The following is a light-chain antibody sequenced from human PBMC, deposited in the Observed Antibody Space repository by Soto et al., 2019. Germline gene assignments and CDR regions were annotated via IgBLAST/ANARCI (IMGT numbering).Light chain of an antibody. CDR3: TSYAGTYSFFYV. CDR1: SSDVGAYNY. Sequence: QSALNQPPSASGSPGQSVTISCTGTSSDVGAYNYVSWYQQLPGKAPKLIIYEVSKRPSGVPDRFSGSKSGNTAPLTVSGLQAEDEADYYCTSYAGTYSFFYVFGTGTKVTVL. V-gene: IGLV2-8*01. J-gene: IGLJ1*01. CDR2: EVS.